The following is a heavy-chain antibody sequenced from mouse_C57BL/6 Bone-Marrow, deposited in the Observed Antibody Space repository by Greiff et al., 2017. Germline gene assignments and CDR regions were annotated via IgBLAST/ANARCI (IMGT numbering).Heavy chain of an antibody. CDR3: TRLRRGRPYYFDY. CDR2: ISSGGDYI. D-gene: IGHD2-12*01. Sequence: KVVESGEGLVKPGGSLKLSCAASGFTFSSYAMSWVRQTPEKRLEWVAYISSGGDYIYYADTVKGRFTISRDNARNTLYLQMSSLKSEDTAMYYCTRLRRGRPYYFDYWGQGTTLTVSS. CDR1: GFTFSSYA. V-gene: IGHV5-9-1*02. J-gene: IGHJ2*01.